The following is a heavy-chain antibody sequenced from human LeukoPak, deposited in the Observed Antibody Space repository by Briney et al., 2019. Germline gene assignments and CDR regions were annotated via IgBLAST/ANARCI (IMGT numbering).Heavy chain of an antibody. Sequence: GGSLRLSCAASGFTFSSYAMSWVRQAPGKGLEWVSAISGSGGSTYYADSVKGRFTISRDNSKNTLYLQMNSLRAEDTAVYYCAKSDSRSLWWWLGPFDYWGQGTLVTVSS. D-gene: IGHD2-21*01. CDR1: GFTFSSYA. CDR3: AKSDSRSLWWWLGPFDY. J-gene: IGHJ4*02. CDR2: ISGSGGST. V-gene: IGHV3-23*01.